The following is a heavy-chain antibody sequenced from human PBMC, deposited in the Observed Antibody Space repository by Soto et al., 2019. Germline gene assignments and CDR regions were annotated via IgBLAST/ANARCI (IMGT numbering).Heavy chain of an antibody. D-gene: IGHD6-6*01. J-gene: IGHJ6*02. CDR1: GFTFDDYA. Sequence: GGSLRLSCAASGFTFDDYAMHWVRQAPGKGLEWVSLISGDGGSTYYADSVKGRFTISRDNSKNSLYLQMNSLRTEDSALYYCAKDMVGSSSYYYYGMDVWGQGTTVTVSS. V-gene: IGHV3-43*02. CDR2: ISGDGGST. CDR3: AKDMVGSSSYYYYGMDV.